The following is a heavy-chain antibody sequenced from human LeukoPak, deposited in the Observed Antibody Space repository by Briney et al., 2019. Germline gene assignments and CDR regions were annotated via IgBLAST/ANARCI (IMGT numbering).Heavy chain of an antibody. Sequence: GGSLRLSCAASGFTFSNAWMSWVRQAPGKGLEWVSVIYSGGTTFYADSVKGRFTISRDNSKNTLYLQMNSLRAEDTAVYYCARGPDYDILTAYSRAFDYWGQGTLVTVSS. V-gene: IGHV3-53*01. D-gene: IGHD3-9*01. CDR3: ARGPDYDILTAYSRAFDY. CDR2: IYSGGTT. J-gene: IGHJ4*02. CDR1: GFTFSNAW.